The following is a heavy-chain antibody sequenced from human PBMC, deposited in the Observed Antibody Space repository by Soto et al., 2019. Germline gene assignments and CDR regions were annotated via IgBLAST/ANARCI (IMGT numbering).Heavy chain of an antibody. J-gene: IGHJ3*02. CDR1: GFTFSSYA. V-gene: IGHV3-23*01. D-gene: IGHD6-13*01. Sequence: GGSLRLSCAASGFTFSSYAMSWVRQAPGKGLEWVSAISGSGGSTYYADSVKGRFTISRDNSKNTLYLQMNSLRAEDTAVYYCAQGAWQQLVRSAFDMWYQETMVTASS. CDR3: AQGAWQQLVRSAFDM. CDR2: ISGSGGST.